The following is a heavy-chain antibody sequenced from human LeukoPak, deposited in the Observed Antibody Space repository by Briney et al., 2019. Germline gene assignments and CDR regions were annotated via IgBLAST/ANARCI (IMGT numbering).Heavy chain of an antibody. J-gene: IGHJ6*02. CDR1: GFTVSSNY. CDR2: IYSGGST. V-gene: IGHV3-66*01. D-gene: IGHD1-1*01. CDR3: ARDSPVPRFGYYYGMDV. Sequence: GGSLRLSCAASGFTVSSNYMSWVRQAPGKGLEWVSVIYSGGSTYYADSVKGRFTISRDNSRNTLHLQMNSLRADDTAVYYCARDSPVPRFGYYYGMDVWGQGTTVTVSS.